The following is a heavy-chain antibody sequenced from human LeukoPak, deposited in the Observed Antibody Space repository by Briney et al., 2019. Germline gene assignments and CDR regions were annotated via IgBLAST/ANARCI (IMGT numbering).Heavy chain of an antibody. D-gene: IGHD3-10*01. Sequence: SETLSLTCVVYGGSFSGYYWSWIPQPPGKGLDWIGEIDQSGTTNYNPSLKSRVSISADTSKKQFSLTLTPMTAADTAVYYCARVPHYYFGYGYFDSWGQGTLVTVSS. V-gene: IGHV4-34*01. J-gene: IGHJ4*02. CDR3: ARVPHYYFGYGYFDS. CDR2: IDQSGTT. CDR1: GGSFSGYY.